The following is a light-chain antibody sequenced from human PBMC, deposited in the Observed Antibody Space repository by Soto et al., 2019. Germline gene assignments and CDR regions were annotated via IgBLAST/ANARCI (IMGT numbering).Light chain of an antibody. CDR3: QHYGSSPLT. J-gene: IGKJ4*01. CDR2: GAS. V-gene: IGKV3-20*01. CDR1: QSITYTF. Sequence: EVVLRQSPATLSLSRGERATLFFRVSQSITYTFLGWYQQKPGQPPRLLIYGASNRAPGIPDRFSGSGSDTDFTLTIRRLEPEDFAMYYCQHYGSSPLTFGGGTKVDIK.